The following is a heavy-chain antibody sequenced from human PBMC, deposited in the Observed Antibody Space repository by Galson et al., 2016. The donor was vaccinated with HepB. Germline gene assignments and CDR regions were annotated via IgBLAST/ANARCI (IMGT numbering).Heavy chain of an antibody. Sequence: SLRLSCAVSGFDISGHWMNWVRQAPGKGLEWVALIKYDETEKNYVDSVKGRFTIARDNAKNSVDLKMNSLRVEETAMYYCTTRNLFEFWGQGALVTVSS. J-gene: IGHJ4*02. CDR2: IKYDETEK. CDR3: TTRNLFEF. CDR1: GFDISGHW. V-gene: IGHV3-7*01.